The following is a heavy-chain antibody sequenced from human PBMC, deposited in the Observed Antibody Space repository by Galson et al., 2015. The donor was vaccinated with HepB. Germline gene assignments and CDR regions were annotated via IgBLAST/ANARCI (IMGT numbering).Heavy chain of an antibody. CDR1: GGTFSSYA. CDR3: AREGRGIVVVPAAMDAFDI. CDR2: IIPIFGTA. D-gene: IGHD2-2*01. V-gene: IGHV1-69*13. Sequence: SVKVSCKASGGTFSSYAISWVRQAPGQGLEWMGGIIPIFGTANYAQKFQGRVTITADESTSTAYMELSSLRSEDRAVYYCAREGRGIVVVPAAMDAFDIRGQGTMVTVSS. J-gene: IGHJ3*02.